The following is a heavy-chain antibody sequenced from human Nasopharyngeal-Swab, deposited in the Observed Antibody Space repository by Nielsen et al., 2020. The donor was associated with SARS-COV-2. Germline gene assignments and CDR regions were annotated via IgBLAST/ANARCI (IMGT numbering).Heavy chain of an antibody. Sequence: GESLKISCAVSGFPLKNYNMIWVRQPPGKGLEWLSYFSVSSLTTYYADSVKGRFTISRDNAKNTLYLQINSLRVEDTAVYYCARWRGSTTWYFDYWGQGTLVTVSS. V-gene: IGHV3-48*04. CDR2: FSVSSLTT. J-gene: IGHJ4*02. CDR3: ARWRGSTTWYFDY. CDR1: GFPLKNYN. D-gene: IGHD2-2*01.